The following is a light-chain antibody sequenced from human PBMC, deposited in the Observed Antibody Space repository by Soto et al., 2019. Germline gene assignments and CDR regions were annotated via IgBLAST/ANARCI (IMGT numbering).Light chain of an antibody. V-gene: IGKV1-5*01. Sequence: DIQMTQSPSTLSASVGDRVTITCRASQSIRSWLAWYQQKPGKAPKLLIYDASSLGSGVPSRFSGSASGTEFTLTISSLQPDDVATYDCQQYNSHWTFGQGTRVDIK. CDR3: QQYNSHWT. J-gene: IGKJ1*01. CDR2: DAS. CDR1: QSIRSW.